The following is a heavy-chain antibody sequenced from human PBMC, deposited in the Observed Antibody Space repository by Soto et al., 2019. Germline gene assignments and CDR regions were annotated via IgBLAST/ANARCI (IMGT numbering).Heavy chain of an antibody. J-gene: IGHJ3*02. D-gene: IGHD6-19*01. V-gene: IGHV1-8*01. CDR3: ARPPIAVANDAFDI. Sequence: ASVKVSCTASGYTFTIYDINWVRQATGQGLEWMGWMNPNSGNTGYAQKFQGRVTMTRNTSISTAYMELSSLRSEDTAVYYCARPPIAVANDAFDIWGQGTMVTVSS. CDR1: GYTFTIYD. CDR2: MNPNSGNT.